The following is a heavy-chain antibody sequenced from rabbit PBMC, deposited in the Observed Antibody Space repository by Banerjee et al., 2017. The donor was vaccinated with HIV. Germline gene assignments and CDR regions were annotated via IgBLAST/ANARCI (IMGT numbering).Heavy chain of an antibody. V-gene: IGHV1S45*01. CDR1: GFSFSSNA. D-gene: IGHD4-1*01. J-gene: IGHJ3*01. CDR2: IYADSSGAP. Sequence: QEQLEESGGDLVKPEGSLTITCTASGFSFSSNAMCWVRQAPGKGLEWIAYIYADSSGAPSYASWEKGRLTISRTSSPTVALQMTSLTAADTASYFCARDLAGVIGWNFGLWGQGTLVSVS. CDR3: ARDLAGVIGWNFGL.